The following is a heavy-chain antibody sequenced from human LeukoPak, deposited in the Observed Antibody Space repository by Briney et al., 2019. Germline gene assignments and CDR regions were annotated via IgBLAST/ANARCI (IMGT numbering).Heavy chain of an antibody. Sequence: GGSLRLSCAASGFTFSNNWMTWVRQAPGKGLEWVASVKKDASEKYYVDSVKGRFTISRDNAKNSLYLQMNSLRAEDTAVYYCARVGYSSSSFDYWGQGTLVTVSS. D-gene: IGHD6-6*01. J-gene: IGHJ4*02. V-gene: IGHV3-7*01. CDR2: VKKDASEK. CDR3: ARVGYSSSSFDY. CDR1: GFTFSNNW.